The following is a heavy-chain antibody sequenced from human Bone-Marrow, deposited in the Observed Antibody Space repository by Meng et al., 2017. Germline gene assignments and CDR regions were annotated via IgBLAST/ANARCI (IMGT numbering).Heavy chain of an antibody. Sequence: ASVKVSCKASGYTFTSYGISWVRQAPGQGLEWMGWISAYNGNTNYAQKLQGRVTMTTDTSTSTAYMELRSLRSDDTAVYYCARDTPFDYGSGSDAFDIWGQGPMVTVSS. CDR3: ARDTPFDYGSGSDAFDI. D-gene: IGHD3-10*01. CDR1: GYTFTSYG. J-gene: IGHJ3*02. V-gene: IGHV1-18*01. CDR2: ISAYNGNT.